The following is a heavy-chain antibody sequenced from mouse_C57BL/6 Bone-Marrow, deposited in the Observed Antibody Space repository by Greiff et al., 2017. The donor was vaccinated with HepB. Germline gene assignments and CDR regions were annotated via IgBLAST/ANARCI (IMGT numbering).Heavy chain of an antibody. CDR1: GYTFTEYT. Sequence: QVQLQQSGAELVKPGASVKLSCKASGYTFTEYTIHWVKQRSGQGLEWIGWFYPGSGSIKYNEKFKDKATLTADNSSSTVEIELIRLTSEDSAVYICASHEWDEVITTVDWYIDVWGTGTTFTVAS. D-gene: IGHD1-1*01. CDR2: FYPGSGSI. V-gene: IGHV1-62-2*01. J-gene: IGHJ1*03. CDR3: ASHEWDEVITTVDWYIDV.